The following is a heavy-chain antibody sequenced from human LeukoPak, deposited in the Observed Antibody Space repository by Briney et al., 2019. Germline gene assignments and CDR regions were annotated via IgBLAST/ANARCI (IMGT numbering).Heavy chain of an antibody. J-gene: IGHJ5*02. V-gene: IGHV1-2*02. D-gene: IGHD5-18*01. CDR1: GYTFTGYY. CDR2: INPNSGGT. Sequence: ASVKVSCKASGYTFTGYYMHWVRQAPGQGLGWMGWINPNSGGTNYAQKFQGRVTMTRDTSISTAYMELSRLRSDDTAVYYCARKRIHYNWFDPWGQGTLVTVSS. CDR3: ARKRIHYNWFDP.